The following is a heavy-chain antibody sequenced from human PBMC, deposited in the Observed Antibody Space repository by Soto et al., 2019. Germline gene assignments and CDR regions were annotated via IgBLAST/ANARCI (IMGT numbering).Heavy chain of an antibody. CDR3: ARQVGPILTSLVWFDP. CDR1: GGSISSYY. Sequence: SETLSLTCTVSGGSISSYYWSWIRQPPGKGLEWIGYIYYSGSTNYNPSLKSRVTISVDTSKNQFSLKLSSVTAADTAVYYCARQVGPILTSLVWFDPWGQGTLVTVS. V-gene: IGHV4-59*01. J-gene: IGHJ5*02. CDR2: IYYSGST. D-gene: IGHD3-9*01.